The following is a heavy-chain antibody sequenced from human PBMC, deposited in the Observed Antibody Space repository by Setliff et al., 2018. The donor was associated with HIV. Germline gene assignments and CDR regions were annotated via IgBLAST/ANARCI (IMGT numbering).Heavy chain of an antibody. CDR1: GGTFTSYA. J-gene: IGHJ1*01. CDR2: IIPIVGVT. Sequence: SVKVSCKASGGTFTSYAIHWVRQAPGQGLEWMGGIIPIVGVTNYAQKFQVRVTITADKSTNTAYMDLHSLTSEDTAVYYCARNSDSAGYFLYWGQGTPVTVSS. D-gene: IGHD4-4*01. CDR3: ARNSDSAGYFLY. V-gene: IGHV1-69*10.